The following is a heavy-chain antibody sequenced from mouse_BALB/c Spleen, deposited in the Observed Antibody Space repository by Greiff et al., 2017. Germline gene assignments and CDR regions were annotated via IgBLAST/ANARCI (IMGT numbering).Heavy chain of an antibody. CDR2: INPYNDGT. J-gene: IGHJ1*01. Sequence: EVQLQQSGPELVKPGASVKMSCKASGYTFTSFVMHWVKQKPGQGLEWIGYINPYNDGTKYNEKFKGKATLTSDKSSSTAYMELSSLTSEDSAVYYCARSLYGNYWYFDVWGAGTTVTVSS. V-gene: IGHV1-14*01. CDR3: ARSLYGNYWYFDV. D-gene: IGHD2-10*02. CDR1: GYTFTSFV.